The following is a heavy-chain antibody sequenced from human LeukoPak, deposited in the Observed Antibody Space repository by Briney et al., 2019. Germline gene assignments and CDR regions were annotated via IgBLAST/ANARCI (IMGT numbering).Heavy chain of an antibody. V-gene: IGHV3-66*01. CDR3: ARRPDYGGTPTFDN. D-gene: IGHD4-23*01. CDR1: GLTVSNNY. CDR2: IYSDTST. Sequence: PGGSLRLSCAASGLTVSNNYMSWVRPAPGKGLEWASVIYSDTSTYYADSVKGRFIISRDNSKNSVYLQMNSLRAEDTAVYFCARRPDYGGTPTFDNWGQGSLVTVSS. J-gene: IGHJ4*02.